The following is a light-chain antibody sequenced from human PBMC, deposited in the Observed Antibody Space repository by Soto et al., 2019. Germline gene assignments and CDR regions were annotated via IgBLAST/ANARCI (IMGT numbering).Light chain of an antibody. V-gene: IGKV3-20*01. CDR1: QSGFSTY. CDR3: HQYGNSPWT. Sequence: EIVLTQSPGTLSLSPGERATLSCRASQSGFSTYLAWFQQKPGQAPRLLIYDASTRAAGVPDRFSGSGSATDFTLTISSLEPVDFAVYYCHQYGNSPWTLGQGTLVE. J-gene: IGKJ1*01. CDR2: DAS.